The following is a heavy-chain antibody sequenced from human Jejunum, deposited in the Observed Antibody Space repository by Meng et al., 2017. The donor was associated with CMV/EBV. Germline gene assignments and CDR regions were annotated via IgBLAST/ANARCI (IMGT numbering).Heavy chain of an antibody. CDR3: ARAGDYRFDY. J-gene: IGHJ4*02. CDR2: IGTNGRTI. D-gene: IGHD4-17*01. Sequence: SCAAPGFTFSKYWVHWVGQAQGKGLGGVSRIGTNGRTINYADSVKGGFTISRDNAKNTLYLQMNSLRDEDTAVYYCARAGDYRFDYWGQGTLVTVSS. V-gene: IGHV3-74*01. CDR1: GFTFSKYW.